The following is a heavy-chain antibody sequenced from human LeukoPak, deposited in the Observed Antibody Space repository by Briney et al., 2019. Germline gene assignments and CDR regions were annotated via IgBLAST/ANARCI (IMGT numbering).Heavy chain of an antibody. V-gene: IGHV3-48*03. D-gene: IGHD5-18*01. J-gene: IGHJ4*02. CDR3: AGLATSSYGFSY. CDR2: ISSSGSTI. CDR1: GFTFSSYE. Sequence: PGGSLRLSCAASGFTFSSYEMNWVRQAPGKGLEWVSYISSSGSTIYYADSVKGRFTISRDNAKNSLYLQMNSLRAEDTAVYYCAGLATSSYGFSYWGQGTLVTVSS.